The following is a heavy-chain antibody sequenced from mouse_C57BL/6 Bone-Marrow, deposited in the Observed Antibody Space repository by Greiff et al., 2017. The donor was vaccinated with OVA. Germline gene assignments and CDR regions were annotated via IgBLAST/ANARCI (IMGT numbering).Heavy chain of an antibody. J-gene: IGHJ2*01. CDR2: INPNNGGT. CDR3: AIITTVGHWFDY. Sequence: EVQLQQSGPELVKPGASVKISCKASGYTFTDYYMNWVKQSHGKSLEWIGDINPNNGGTSYNQKFKGKATLTVDKSSSTAYMELRSLTSEDSAVYYCAIITTVGHWFDYWGQGTTLTVSS. CDR1: GYTFTDYY. V-gene: IGHV1-26*01. D-gene: IGHD1-1*01.